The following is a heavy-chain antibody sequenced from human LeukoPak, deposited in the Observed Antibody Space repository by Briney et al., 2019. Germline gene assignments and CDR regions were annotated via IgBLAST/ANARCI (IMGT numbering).Heavy chain of an antibody. CDR3: AGDGNSNGNNPYSLDY. D-gene: IGHD5-18*01. CDR1: GFIFSNYG. CDR2: IRYGGNNK. J-gene: IGHJ4*02. Sequence: GGSLRLSCAASGFIFSNYGMHWVRQAPGKGLEWVAFIRYGGNNKYYADSVKGRFTISRDNSKNTLYLQMNSLRAEDTAVYYWAGDGNSNGNNPYSLDYGGQGTLVTV. V-gene: IGHV3-30*02.